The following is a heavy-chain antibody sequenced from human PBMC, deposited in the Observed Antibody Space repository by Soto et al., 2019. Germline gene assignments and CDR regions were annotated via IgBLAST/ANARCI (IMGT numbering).Heavy chain of an antibody. V-gene: IGHV4-59*12. J-gene: IGHJ5*02. Sequence: SETLSLTCTVSGGSISSYYWSWIRQPPGKGLEWIGYIYNSGTTYYNPSLKSRVTISVDTSKNQFSLKLTSVTAADTAVYYCGRDPAPWGQGPLVPVSS. CDR2: IYNSGTT. CDR1: GGSISSYY. CDR3: GRDPAP.